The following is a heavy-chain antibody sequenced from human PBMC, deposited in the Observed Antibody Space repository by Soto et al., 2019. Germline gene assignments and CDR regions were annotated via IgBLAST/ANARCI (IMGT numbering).Heavy chain of an antibody. CDR3: AKLSIVNYYDPVFS. CDR1: GFTFSDYY. V-gene: IGHV3-11*01. J-gene: IGHJ4*02. Sequence: QVQLVESGGGLVKTSESLTIACAASGFTFSDYYMSWDRQAPGKGLEWVSYISSSGNTIYYADSVKGRFTISRDNAKNSAYLQMNSLRAEDTALYFCAKLSIVNYYDPVFSWGQGTLVNVSS. D-gene: IGHD3-22*01. CDR2: ISSSGNTI.